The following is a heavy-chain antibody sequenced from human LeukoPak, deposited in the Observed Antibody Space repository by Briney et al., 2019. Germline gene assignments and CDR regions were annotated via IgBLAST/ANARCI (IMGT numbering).Heavy chain of an antibody. CDR3: ARAFARDGYTKLGFDP. D-gene: IGHD5-24*01. CDR2: IYYSGST. CDR1: GGSISSGGYY. Sequence: SQTLSLTCTVSGGSISSGGYYWSWIRQHPGKGLGWIGYIYYSGSTYYNPSLKSRVTISVDTSKNQFSLKLSSVTAADTAVYYCARAFARDGYTKLGFDPWGQGTLVTVSS. J-gene: IGHJ5*02. V-gene: IGHV4-31*03.